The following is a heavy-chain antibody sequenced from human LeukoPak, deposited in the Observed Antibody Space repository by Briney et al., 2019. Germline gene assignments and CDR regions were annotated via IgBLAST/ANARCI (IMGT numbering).Heavy chain of an antibody. D-gene: IGHD6-19*01. CDR2: IYYSGST. J-gene: IGHJ5*02. CDR3: AREPGTPAVPVRRWFDP. Sequence: SETLSLTCTVSGGSINTSYCWGWIRQSPGKGLEWIASIYYSGSTYYNPSLKSRVTISVDTSKDQFSLKLSSVTAADTAVYYCAREPGTPAVPVRRWFDPWGQGTLVTVSS. V-gene: IGHV4-39*07. CDR1: GGSINTSYC.